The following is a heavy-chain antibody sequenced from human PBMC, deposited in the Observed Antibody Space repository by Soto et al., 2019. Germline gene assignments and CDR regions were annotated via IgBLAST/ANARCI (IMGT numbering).Heavy chain of an antibody. CDR1: GFTFSNAW. V-gene: IGHV3-15*01. D-gene: IGHD6-6*01. CDR3: TTDSGHRRSSLYFDY. Sequence: EVQLVESGGGLVKPGGSLRLSCAASGFTFSNAWMTWVRQAPGKGLEWVGRIKSKTDGGTIDYAAPVKGRFTVSRDDSETTLYLQINSLKTEDTAVYYCTTDSGHRRSSLYFDYWGQGTQVTVSS. J-gene: IGHJ4*02. CDR2: IKSKTDGGTI.